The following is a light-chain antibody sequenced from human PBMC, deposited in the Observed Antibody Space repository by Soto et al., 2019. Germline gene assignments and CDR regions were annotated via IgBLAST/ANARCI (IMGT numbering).Light chain of an antibody. CDR1: QGIRND. J-gene: IGKJ1*01. CDR2: GAS. CDR3: LQDYNYPRT. V-gene: IGKV1-6*01. Sequence: AIQMTQSPSSLSVSVGDRVTITCRASQGIRNDLGWYQQKPGKAPKLLIYGASNLQSGVPSRFSGSGSGTDFTLTISRLQPEDFATYSCLQDYNYPRTFGQGTKVEIK.